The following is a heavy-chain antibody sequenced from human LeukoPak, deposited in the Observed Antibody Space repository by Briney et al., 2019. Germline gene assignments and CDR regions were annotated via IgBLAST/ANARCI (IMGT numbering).Heavy chain of an antibody. CDR1: GGSISSCGYY. CDR3: ARATYDSSGYYYYLSAFDI. J-gene: IGHJ3*02. V-gene: IGHV4-31*03. CDR2: IYYSGST. Sequence: SQTLSLTCTVSGGSISSCGYYWSWLRQHPGKGLEWVGYIYYSGSTYYNPSRKSRVTISVDTSKNQFSLKLSSVTAADTAVDKCARATYDSSGYYYYLSAFDIWGQGTMVTVSS. D-gene: IGHD3-22*01.